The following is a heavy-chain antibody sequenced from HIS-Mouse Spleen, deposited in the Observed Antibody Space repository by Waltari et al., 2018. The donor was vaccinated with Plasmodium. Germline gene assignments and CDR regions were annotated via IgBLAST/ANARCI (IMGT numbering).Heavy chain of an antibody. V-gene: IGHV4-59*01. Sequence: QVQLQESGPGLVKPSETLSLTCTVSGGSISSYYWSWIRQPPGKGLEWIGYIYYSGGTNYNPSLKSRVTISVDKSKNQFSLKLSSVTAADTAVYYCARGGYSSSSYYFDYWGQGTVVTVSS. D-gene: IGHD6-6*01. CDR3: ARGGYSSSSYYFDY. CDR1: GGSISSYY. CDR2: IYYSGGT. J-gene: IGHJ4*02.